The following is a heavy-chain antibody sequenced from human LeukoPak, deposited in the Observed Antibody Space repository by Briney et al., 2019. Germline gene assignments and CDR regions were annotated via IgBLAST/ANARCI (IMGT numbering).Heavy chain of an antibody. Sequence: RGSLRLSCAASGFTSSSYWMHWVRQAPGKGLVWVSRINSDGSTTSYADSVKGRFTISRDNAKNTLYMQMNSLRAEDTAVYYCSRDHSGSYDYWGHTTLVTVSS. CDR2: INSDGSTT. CDR3: SRDHSGSYDY. CDR1: GFTSSSYW. V-gene: IGHV3-74*01. J-gene: IGHJ4*01. D-gene: IGHD1-26*01.